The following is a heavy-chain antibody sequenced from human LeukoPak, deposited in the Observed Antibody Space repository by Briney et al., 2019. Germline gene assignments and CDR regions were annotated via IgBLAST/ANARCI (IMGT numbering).Heavy chain of an antibody. CDR1: GYTFTSYG. J-gene: IGHJ4*02. CDR3: ARTTAAAGTKYYFDY. Sequence: ASVKVSCKASGYTFTSYGISWVRQAPGQGLEWMGWISAYSGNTNYAQKLQGRVTMTTDTSTSTAYMELRSLRSDDTAVYYCARTTAAAGTKYYFDYWGQGTLVTVSS. CDR2: ISAYSGNT. V-gene: IGHV1-18*01. D-gene: IGHD6-13*01.